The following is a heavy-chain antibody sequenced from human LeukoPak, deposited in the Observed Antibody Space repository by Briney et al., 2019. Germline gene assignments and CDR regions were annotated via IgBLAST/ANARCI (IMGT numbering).Heavy chain of an antibody. CDR3: ARDNGVAGNAFDI. J-gene: IGHJ3*02. CDR1: GFTFSSYA. CDR2: LTGGSDNS. D-gene: IGHD6-19*01. V-gene: IGHV3-23*01. Sequence: GGSLRLSCAASGFTFSSYAMSWVRQAPGKGLEWVSSLTGGSDNSEHADSVKGRFSISRDNSKNSLYLQMNSLRAEDTAVYYCARDNGVAGNAFDIWGQGTMVTVSS.